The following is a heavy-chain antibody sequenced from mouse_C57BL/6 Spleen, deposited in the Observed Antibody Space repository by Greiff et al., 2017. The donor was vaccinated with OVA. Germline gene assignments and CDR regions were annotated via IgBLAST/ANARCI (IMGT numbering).Heavy chain of an antibody. Sequence: LVESGAELVRPGASVKLSCTASGFNIKDDYMHWVKQRPEQGLEWIGWIDPENGDTEYASKFQGKATITADTSSNTAYLQLSSLTSEDTAVYYCKGNYYAMDDWGQGTSVTVSS. J-gene: IGHJ4*01. CDR2: IDPENGDT. D-gene: IGHD2-1*01. CDR3: KGNYYAMDD. V-gene: IGHV14-4*01. CDR1: GFNIKDDY.